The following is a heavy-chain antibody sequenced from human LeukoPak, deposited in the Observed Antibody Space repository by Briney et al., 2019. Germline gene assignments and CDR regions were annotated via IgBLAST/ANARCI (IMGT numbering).Heavy chain of an antibody. D-gene: IGHD6-19*01. CDR3: ARGRVRYGSGWYARLDY. J-gene: IGHJ4*02. V-gene: IGHV4-34*01. CDR1: GGSFSGYY. CDR2: INHSGST. Sequence: SETLSLTCAVYGGSFSGYYWSWIRQPPGKGLEWIGEINHSGSTNYNPSLKSRVTISVDTSKNQFSLKLSSVTAADTAVYYCARGRVRYGSGWYARLDYWGQGTLVTVSS.